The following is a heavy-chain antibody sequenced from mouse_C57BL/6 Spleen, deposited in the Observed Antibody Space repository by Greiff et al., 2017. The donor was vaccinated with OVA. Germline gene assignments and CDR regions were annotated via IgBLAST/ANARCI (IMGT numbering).Heavy chain of an antibody. V-gene: IGHV1-82*01. CDR2: IYPGDGDT. J-gene: IGHJ3*01. Sequence: QVQLQQSGPELVKPGASGKISCKASGYAFSSSWMNGVKQRPGRGLGWIGRIYPGDGDTNYNGKFKGKATLTADKSSSTAYMQLSSLTSEDSAVYFCAHGSSPLAYWGQGTLVTVSA. CDR1: GYAFSSSW. CDR3: AHGSSPLAY. D-gene: IGHD1-1*01.